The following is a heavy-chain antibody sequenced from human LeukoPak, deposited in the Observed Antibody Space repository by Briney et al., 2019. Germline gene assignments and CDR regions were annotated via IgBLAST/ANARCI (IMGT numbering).Heavy chain of an antibody. CDR2: IYYSGST. Sequence: PSETLSLTCTVSGGSISSSSYYWGWIRQPPGKGLEWIGSIYYSGSTYYNPSLKSRVTISVDTSKNQFSLKLSSVTAADTAVYFWARLARDFWGVYYMEDDYGGQGTLVTVSS. D-gene: IGHD3-3*01. V-gene: IGHV4-39*01. J-gene: IGHJ4*02. CDR3: ARLARDFWGVYYMEDDY. CDR1: GGSISSSSYY.